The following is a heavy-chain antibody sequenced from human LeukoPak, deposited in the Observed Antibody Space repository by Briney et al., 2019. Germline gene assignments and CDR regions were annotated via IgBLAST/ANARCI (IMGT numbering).Heavy chain of an antibody. Sequence: GRSLRLSCSASGFTFSRYAMHWARQARAKGLEYVSAIGSNGNTYYADSVKGRFTISRDNSKNTLYLQMSSLRAEDTAVYHCVKDDSYHYDTSTYVAWGQGTLVTVSS. V-gene: IGHV3-64D*06. CDR3: VKDDSYHYDTSTYVA. CDR2: IGSNGNT. J-gene: IGHJ5*02. D-gene: IGHD3-22*01. CDR1: GFTFSRYA.